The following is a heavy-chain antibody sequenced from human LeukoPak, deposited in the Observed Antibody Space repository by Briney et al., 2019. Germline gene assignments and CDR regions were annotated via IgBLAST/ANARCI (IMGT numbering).Heavy chain of an antibody. V-gene: IGHV3-15*01. CDR1: GFTFSNAW. Sequence: GGSLRLSCAASGFTFSNAWMSWVRQAPGKGLEWVGRIKSKTDGGTTDYAAPVKGRFTISRDDSKNTLYLQMNSLKTEDTAVYYCTATSDYGDHKRWGQGTLVTVSS. CDR3: TATSDYGDHKR. D-gene: IGHD4-17*01. CDR2: IKSKTDGGTT. J-gene: IGHJ4*02.